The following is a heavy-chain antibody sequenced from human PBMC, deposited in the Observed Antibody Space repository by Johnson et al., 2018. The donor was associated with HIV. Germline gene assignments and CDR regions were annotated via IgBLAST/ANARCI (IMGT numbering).Heavy chain of an antibody. CDR2: INHDVSAI. J-gene: IGHJ3*02. CDR3: ARGGSDAFDI. CDR1: GFTFSHNW. D-gene: IGHD3-16*01. V-gene: IGHV3-7*01. Sequence: VQLVESGGGVVQPGRSLRLSCAASGFTFSHNWMSWVRQAPGKGPEWVANINHDVSAIHYVDSVKGRFTISRDNAKRSLFLQMKSLRAADTALYYCARGGSDAFDIWGQGTMVTVSS.